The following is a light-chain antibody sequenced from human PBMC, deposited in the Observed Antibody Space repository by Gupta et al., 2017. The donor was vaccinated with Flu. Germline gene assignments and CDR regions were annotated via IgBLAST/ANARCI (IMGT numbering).Light chain of an antibody. CDR2: NAS. V-gene: IGKV1-16*02. Sequence: DIQMTQSPSSLSASIGDRVTLTCRASQAITNSLAWFQQKPGKAPKSLIYNASSLQSGVPSKISGSGSGTDFTLTISSLQPEDFAIYFCQQYHRYPPTFGGGTKVEIK. CDR1: QAITNS. CDR3: QQYHRYPPT. J-gene: IGKJ4*01.